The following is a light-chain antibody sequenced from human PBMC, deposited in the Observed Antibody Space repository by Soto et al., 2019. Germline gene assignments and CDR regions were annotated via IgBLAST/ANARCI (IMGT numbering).Light chain of an antibody. V-gene: IGLV2-14*01. CDR2: DVS. J-gene: IGLJ1*01. CDR1: SSDVGGYNY. Sequence: QSALTQPASVSGSPGQSITISCTGTSSDVGGYNYVSWYQQHPGKAPKLMIYDVSNRPSGVSNRFSGSKSGNTASLTISGLQAEDEADYYCSSYTSSSTSVFGTGTKHTVL. CDR3: SSYTSSSTSV.